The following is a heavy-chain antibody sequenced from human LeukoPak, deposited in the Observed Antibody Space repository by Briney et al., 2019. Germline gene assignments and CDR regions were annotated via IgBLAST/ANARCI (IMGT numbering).Heavy chain of an antibody. Sequence: SVKVSCKASGGTFSSYAISWVRQAPGQGLEWMGGVIPIFGTANYAQKFQGRVTITTDESTSTAYMELSSLRSEDTAVYYCARWDYYDYVWGSYRDIYYFDYWGQGTLVTVSS. D-gene: IGHD3-16*02. V-gene: IGHV1-69*05. CDR3: ARWDYYDYVWGSYRDIYYFDY. CDR2: VIPIFGTA. CDR1: GGTFSSYA. J-gene: IGHJ4*02.